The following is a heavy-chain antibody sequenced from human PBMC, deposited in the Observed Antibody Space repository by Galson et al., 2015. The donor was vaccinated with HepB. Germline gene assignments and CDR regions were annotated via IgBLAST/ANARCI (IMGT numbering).Heavy chain of an antibody. D-gene: IGHD1-26*01. V-gene: IGHV3-23*01. Sequence: SLRLSCAASGFSFSSSDMSWVRQSPWKGLEWVSAISANGVSTYDTDSVTGRFTISRDNSQKTLYLQMYSLRAEDTAVYYCAKITGGIYFVYGAFDIWGQGTMVTVSS. J-gene: IGHJ3*02. CDR3: AKITGGIYFVYGAFDI. CDR2: ISANGVST. CDR1: GFSFSSSD.